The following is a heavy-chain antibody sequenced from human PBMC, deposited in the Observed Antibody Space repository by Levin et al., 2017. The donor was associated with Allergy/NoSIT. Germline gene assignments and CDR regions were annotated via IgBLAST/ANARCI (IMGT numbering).Heavy chain of an antibody. CDR1: GFTFSTYR. CDR3: AREGRAAAEAWKV. V-gene: IGHV3-48*02. J-gene: IGHJ4*02. D-gene: IGHD6-13*01. CDR2: ISSSSSSI. Sequence: GASVKVSCAASGFTFSTYRMNWVRQAPGKGLEWVSYISSSSSSIYYADSVKGRFTISRDNAKNSLYLQMNSLRDEDTAVYYCAREGRAAAEAWKVWGQGTLVTVSS.